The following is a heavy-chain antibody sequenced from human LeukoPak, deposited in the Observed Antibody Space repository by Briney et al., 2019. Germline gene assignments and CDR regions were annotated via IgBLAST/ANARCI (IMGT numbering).Heavy chain of an antibody. CDR1: GFTFSSYS. J-gene: IGHJ4*02. V-gene: IGHV3-21*01. CDR2: ISSSSSYI. D-gene: IGHD3-22*01. CDR3: ARDANYYDSSGTLGY. Sequence: PGGSLRLSCAASGFTFSSYSMNWVRQAPGKGLEWVSSISSSSSYIYYADSVKGRFTISRDNAKNSLYLQMNSLRAEDTAVYYCARDANYYDSSGTLGYWGQGTLVTVSS.